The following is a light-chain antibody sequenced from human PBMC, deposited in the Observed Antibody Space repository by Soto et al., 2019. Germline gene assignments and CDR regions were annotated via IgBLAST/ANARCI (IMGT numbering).Light chain of an antibody. CDR2: DVS. CDR1: SLDVGNYNF. V-gene: IGLV2-14*01. CDR3: SSYTSGSVL. J-gene: IGLJ3*02. Sequence: QSARTQAASVSGAPGQSITVSCTGNSLDVGNYNFVSWYQQHPGKAPKVIIYDVSNRPSGVSDRFSASKSGNTASLTISGLQTEDKAVYFCSSYTSGSVLFGGGTKVTVL.